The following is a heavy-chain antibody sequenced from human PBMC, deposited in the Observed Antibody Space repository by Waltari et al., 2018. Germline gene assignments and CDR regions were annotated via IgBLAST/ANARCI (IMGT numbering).Heavy chain of an antibody. CDR1: GYSISSGYY. J-gene: IGHJ5*02. CDR2: IYHSGST. V-gene: IGHV4-38-2*01. D-gene: IGHD6-13*01. CDR3: ARRPPILAAAGTSWFDP. Sequence: QLQLQESGPGLVKPSETLSLTCAVPGYSISSGYYWGWIRQPPGKGLEWIGSIYHSGSTYYNPSLKSRVTISVDTSKNQFSLKLSSVTAADTAVYYCARRPPILAAAGTSWFDPWGQGTLVTVSS.